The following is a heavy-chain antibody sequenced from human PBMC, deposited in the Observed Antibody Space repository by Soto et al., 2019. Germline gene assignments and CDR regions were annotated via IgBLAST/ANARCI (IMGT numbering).Heavy chain of an antibody. Sequence: HPGGSLRLSCAASCFAFSTLALSWVRQGPGKGLEWLSSITNTGMTTHYADSVKGRFIISRENARNTLHLQMNNLRVDDTAVYYCAKGFDYGDTKHIDHWGQGTLVTVSS. J-gene: IGHJ4*02. CDR1: CFAFSTLA. V-gene: IGHV3-23*01. CDR2: ITNTGMTT. CDR3: AKGFDYGDTKHIDH. D-gene: IGHD4-17*01.